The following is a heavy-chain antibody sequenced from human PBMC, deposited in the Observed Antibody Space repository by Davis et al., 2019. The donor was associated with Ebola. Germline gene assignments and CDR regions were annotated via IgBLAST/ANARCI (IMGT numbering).Heavy chain of an antibody. V-gene: IGHV1-3*01. Sequence: AASVKVSCKASGYSFSTYAIHWLRQAPGQRLEWMGLINAAKGNTKYSQKFQGRVTMTRENSMSTAYMELSSLRSEDTAVYFCARGGVAYSDLDYWGQGTLVAVSS. J-gene: IGHJ4*02. D-gene: IGHD2-15*01. CDR2: INAAKGNT. CDR3: ARGGVAYSDLDY. CDR1: GYSFSTYA.